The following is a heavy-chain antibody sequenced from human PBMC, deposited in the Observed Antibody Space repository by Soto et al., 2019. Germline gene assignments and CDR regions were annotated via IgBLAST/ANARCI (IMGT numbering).Heavy chain of an antibody. J-gene: IGHJ2*01. CDR1: GYTFTSYG. Sequence: QVQLAQSGAEAKKPGASVKVSCKASGYTFTSYGISWVRQAPGQGLEWMGWISAYNGNTNYAQKLQGRVTMTTDTSTSTAYMELRSLRSDDTAVYYCARGRAPGYCSGGSCYPYWYFDLWGRGTLVTVSS. V-gene: IGHV1-18*01. CDR3: ARGRAPGYCSGGSCYPYWYFDL. CDR2: ISAYNGNT. D-gene: IGHD2-15*01.